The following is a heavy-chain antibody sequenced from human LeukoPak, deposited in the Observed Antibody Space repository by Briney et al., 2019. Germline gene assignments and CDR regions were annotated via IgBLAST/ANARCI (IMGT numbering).Heavy chain of an antibody. CDR1: GFTVSSNY. CDR3: ARTSIYYDSSGYRS. J-gene: IGHJ5*02. V-gene: IGHV3-66*02. Sequence: GGSLRLSCAASGFTVSSNYMSWVRQAPGKGLEWVSVIYSGGTIYYADSVKGRFTISRDNSKNTLYLQMNSLRAEDTAVYYCARTSIYYDSSGYRSWGQGTLVTVSS. D-gene: IGHD3-22*01. CDR2: IYSGGTI.